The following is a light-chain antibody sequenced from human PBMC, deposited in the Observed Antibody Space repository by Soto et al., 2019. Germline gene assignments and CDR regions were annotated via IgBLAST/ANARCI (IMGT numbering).Light chain of an antibody. CDR3: HPYDSSQTAVV. Sequence: QAVVTQSPSVSGAPGQRVTISFTGGSSDIGAGHGVHWYQQLPGTAPKLLIYDDTNRPSGVPDRFSGSKAGTSASLAITGVQADDEGDYYCHPYDSSQTAVVFGGGTKLTVL. J-gene: IGLJ3*02. CDR2: DDT. V-gene: IGLV1-40*01. CDR1: SSDIGAGHG.